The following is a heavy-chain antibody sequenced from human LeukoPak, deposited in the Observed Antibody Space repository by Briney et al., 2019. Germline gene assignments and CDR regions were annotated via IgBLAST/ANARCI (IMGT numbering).Heavy chain of an antibody. V-gene: IGHV3-74*01. D-gene: IGHD3-10*01. CDR3: ARRGVLQDAFDI. J-gene: IGHJ3*02. CDR2: INSDGSRT. Sequence: GESLRLPCAASGFTFSSYSMNWVRQAPGKGLVWVSRINSDGSRTFYADSVKGRFTISRDNAKNTMFLQMNSLRAEDTAVYYCARRGVLQDAFDIWGQGTMVTVSS. CDR1: GFTFSSYS.